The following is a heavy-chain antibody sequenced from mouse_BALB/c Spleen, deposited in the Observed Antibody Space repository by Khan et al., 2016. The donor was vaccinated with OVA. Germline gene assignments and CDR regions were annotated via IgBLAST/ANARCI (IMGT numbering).Heavy chain of an antibody. V-gene: IGHV3-2*02. J-gene: IGHJ2*01. CDR2: ISYSGRT. D-gene: IGHD1-1*01. CDR3: SRSGTITTVVATDGDY. CDR1: GYSITSDYV. Sequence: VQLKESGPGLVKPSQSLSLTCTVTGYSITSDYVWNWIRQFPGNNLEWMGYISYSGRTSYNPSLKSRVSITRDTSKHQFFLQLNSLTTEDSATYYCSRSGTITTVVATDGDYLGQGTTLTVSS.